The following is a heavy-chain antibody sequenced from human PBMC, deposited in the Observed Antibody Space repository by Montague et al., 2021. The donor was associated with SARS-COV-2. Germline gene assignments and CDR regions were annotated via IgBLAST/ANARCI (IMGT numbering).Heavy chain of an antibody. CDR1: RFTFSGFW. CDR3: ARGSTGWYAIFGHYGMDV. D-gene: IGHD6-19*01. V-gene: IGHV3-7*01. J-gene: IGHJ6*02. Sequence: SLRLSCAASRFTFSGFWMNWVRQAPGKGLEWVADIKHDGSEKSYVDSVKGRFTISRDNAKNSLYLQMNSLRAEDTAAYYCARGSTGWYAIFGHYGMDVWGQGTTVTVS. CDR2: IKHDGSEK.